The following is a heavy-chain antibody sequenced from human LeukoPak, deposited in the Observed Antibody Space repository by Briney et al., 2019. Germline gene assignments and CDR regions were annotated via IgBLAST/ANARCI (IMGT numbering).Heavy chain of an antibody. D-gene: IGHD5-18*01. Sequence: PGGSLRLSCAASGFTFSSYEMNWVRQAPGKGLEWVAVISYDGGNKYYADSVKGRFTISRDNSKNMLFLQMDSLKPEDTAVYYCARGSGYSYAFTGRERTKSRLDYWGQGTLVTVSS. CDR3: ARGSGYSYAFTGRERTKSRLDY. CDR1: GFTFSSYE. CDR2: ISYDGGNK. J-gene: IGHJ4*02. V-gene: IGHV3-30*04.